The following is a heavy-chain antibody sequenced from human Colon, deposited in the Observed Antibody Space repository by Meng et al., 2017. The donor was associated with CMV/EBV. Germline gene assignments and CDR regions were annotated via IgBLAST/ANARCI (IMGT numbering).Heavy chain of an antibody. CDR1: GFTVSSHY. CDR2: IYTSGTT. D-gene: IGHD3-3*01. CDR3: ARAESDFRSGYYDY. Sequence: GGSLRLSCTASGFTVSSHYMSWVRQAPGKGLEWVSVIYTSGTTYYADSVKGRFTISRDNSKNILYLQMNSLRAEDRAVYYCARAESDFRSGYYDYWGLGTLVTVSS. V-gene: IGHV3-53*01. J-gene: IGHJ4*02.